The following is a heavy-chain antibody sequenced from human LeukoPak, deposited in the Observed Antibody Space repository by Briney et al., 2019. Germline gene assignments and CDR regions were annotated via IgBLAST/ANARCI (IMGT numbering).Heavy chain of an antibody. CDR3: ARDGSSWYKNGMDV. Sequence: GGSLRLSCAASGFTFSSYSMNWVRQAPGKGLEWVSSISSSSSYIYYADSVKGRFTISRDNAKNSLYLQMNSLRAEDTAVYYCARDGSSWYKNGMDVWGEGTTVTVSS. D-gene: IGHD6-13*01. CDR2: ISSSSSYI. V-gene: IGHV3-21*01. J-gene: IGHJ6*04. CDR1: GFTFSSYS.